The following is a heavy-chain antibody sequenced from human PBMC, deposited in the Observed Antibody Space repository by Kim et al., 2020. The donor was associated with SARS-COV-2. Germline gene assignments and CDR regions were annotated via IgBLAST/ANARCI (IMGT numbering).Heavy chain of an antibody. CDR1: GFTFDDYA. V-gene: IGHV3-43*01. CDR2: ITSDGAAT. D-gene: IGHD3-3*01. J-gene: IGHJ4*02. Sequence: GGSLRLSCATSGFTFDDYAMSWVRQVPGRGLEWLSLITSDGAATFYAESVRGRFTISRDNTKGSLYLHMNSLRSDDSAFYYCVTDLVYIRSFDSWGRGTLVTVSS. CDR3: VTDLVYIRSFDS.